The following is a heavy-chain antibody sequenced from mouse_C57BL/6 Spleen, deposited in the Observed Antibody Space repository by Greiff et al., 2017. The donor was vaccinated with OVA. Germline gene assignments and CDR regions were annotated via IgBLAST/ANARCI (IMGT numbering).Heavy chain of an antibody. D-gene: IGHD2-4*01. J-gene: IGHJ3*01. Sequence: EVQLQQSGPGMVKPSQSLSLTCTVTGYSITSGYDWHWIRHFPGNKLEWMGYISYSGSTNYNPSLKSRISITHDTSKNHFFLKLNSVTTEDTATYYCARGDYDYPWFAYWGQGTLVTVSA. V-gene: IGHV3-1*01. CDR3: ARGDYDYPWFAY. CDR2: ISYSGST. CDR1: GYSITSGYD.